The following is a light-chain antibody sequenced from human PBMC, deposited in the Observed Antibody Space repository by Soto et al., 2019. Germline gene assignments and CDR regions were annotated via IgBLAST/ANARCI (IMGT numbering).Light chain of an antibody. Sequence: DIQMTQYPPTLSASVGDRVTLTCRASQSISTSLAWYQQKPGKAPKLLIYDASSLQSGVPSRFSGSGSGTDFTITISSLQPDDFATYYCQHYDSSSAFGPGTKVDIK. CDR3: QHYDSSSA. V-gene: IGKV1-5*01. CDR2: DAS. J-gene: IGKJ3*01. CDR1: QSISTS.